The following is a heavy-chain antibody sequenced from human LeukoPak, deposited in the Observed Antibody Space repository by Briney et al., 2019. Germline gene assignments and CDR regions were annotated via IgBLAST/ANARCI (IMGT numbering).Heavy chain of an antibody. Sequence: GESLKISCKGSGYSFTSYWIGWVRQMPGKGLEWMGIIYPGDSDTRYSPSFQGQVTISADESISTAYLQWSSLKASDTAMYYCARHGDDYGDPSLMGGWGQGTLVTVSS. J-gene: IGHJ4*02. CDR3: ARHGDDYGDPSLMGG. D-gene: IGHD4-17*01. CDR2: IYPGDSDT. CDR1: GYSFTSYW. V-gene: IGHV5-51*01.